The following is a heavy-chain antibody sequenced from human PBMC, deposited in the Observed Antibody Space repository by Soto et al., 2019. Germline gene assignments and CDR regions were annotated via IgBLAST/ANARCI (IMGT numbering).Heavy chain of an antibody. V-gene: IGHV3-53*01. CDR3: ARGGIGMVRTFDH. CDR2: IFSSGGS. Sequence: PGGSLRLSCAASGFTVSSTYMSWVRQAPGKGLEWVSIIFSSGGSCYADSVKGRFTISRDSSDNTVYLQMNSLKAEDTAVYYCARGGIGMVRTFDHWGQGTLVTVSS. D-gene: IGHD3-10*01. CDR1: GFTVSSTY. J-gene: IGHJ4*02.